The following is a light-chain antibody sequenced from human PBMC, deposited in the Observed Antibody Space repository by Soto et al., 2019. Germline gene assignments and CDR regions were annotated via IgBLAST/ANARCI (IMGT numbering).Light chain of an antibody. V-gene: IGKV3-20*01. CDR3: QQNGSFPIT. Sequence: DIVLTQSPGTLSLSPGERATLSCRASQSLSGGYLAWFQQKPGQTPRLLIYTASNRATGIPYRFSGSGSGTDFTLTISRLEPDDFVVYYCQQNGSFPITFGQGTKVEIK. J-gene: IGKJ5*01. CDR1: QSLSGGY. CDR2: TAS.